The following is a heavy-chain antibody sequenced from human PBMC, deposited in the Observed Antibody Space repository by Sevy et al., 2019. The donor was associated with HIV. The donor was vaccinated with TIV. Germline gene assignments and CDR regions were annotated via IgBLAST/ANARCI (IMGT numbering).Heavy chain of an antibody. Sequence: ASVKVSCKASGYTFTSYDINWVRQATGQGLEWMGWMNPNSGNTGYAQKFQGRVTMTRNTSISTAYMELGSLRSGDTAVYYCAREVAGIAARTRGAWFDPWGQGTLVTVSS. CDR1: GYTFTSYD. CDR2: MNPNSGNT. J-gene: IGHJ5*02. CDR3: AREVAGIAARTRGAWFDP. V-gene: IGHV1-8*01. D-gene: IGHD6-6*01.